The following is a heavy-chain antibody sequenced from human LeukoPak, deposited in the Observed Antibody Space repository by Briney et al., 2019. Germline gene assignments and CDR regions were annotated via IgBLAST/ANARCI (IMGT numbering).Heavy chain of an antibody. CDR3: ARDLAYGDDGL. Sequence: GGSLRLSCAASGFTLSNYSMNWVRQAPGKGLEWVAFISSSSYIIYADSLKGRFTISRDNAKNSLYLQMNSLRADDTAVYYCARDLAYGDDGLWGQGTLVTVSS. CDR1: GFTLSNYS. D-gene: IGHD4-17*01. J-gene: IGHJ4*02. CDR2: ISSSSYI. V-gene: IGHV3-21*01.